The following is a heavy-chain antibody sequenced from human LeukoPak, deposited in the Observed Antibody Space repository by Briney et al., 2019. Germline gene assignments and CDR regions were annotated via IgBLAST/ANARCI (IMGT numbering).Heavy chain of an antibody. CDR2: ISSSGSTI. D-gene: IGHD3-22*01. Sequence: GGSLRLSCAASGFTFSDYYMSWIRQAPGKGLEWVSYISSSGSTIYYADSVKGRFTISRDNAKNSLYLQMNSLRAEDTAVYYCARDSRTYYYDSSGYDLDYWGQGTLATVSS. J-gene: IGHJ4*02. CDR3: ARDSRTYYYDSSGYDLDY. CDR1: GFTFSDYY. V-gene: IGHV3-11*01.